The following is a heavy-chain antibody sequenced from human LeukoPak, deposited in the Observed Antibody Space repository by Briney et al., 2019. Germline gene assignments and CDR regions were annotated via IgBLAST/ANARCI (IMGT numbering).Heavy chain of an antibody. J-gene: IGHJ2*01. D-gene: IGHD3-22*01. Sequence: SGPTLVKPTQTLTLTCTFSGFSLRTSGVGVGWIRQPPGKALDWLAVIYWDDDKRHNPSLGSRLTITKDTSKNQVVLSLTNVDPVDTATYYCAHTGHYYDRSNPNWHFDLRGRGTLVTVSS. CDR1: GFSLRTSGVG. CDR3: AHTGHYYDRSNPNWHFDL. CDR2: IYWDDDK. V-gene: IGHV2-5*02.